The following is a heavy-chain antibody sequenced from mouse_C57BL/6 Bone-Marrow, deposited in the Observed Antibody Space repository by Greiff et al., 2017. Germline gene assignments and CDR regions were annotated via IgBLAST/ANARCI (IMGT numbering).Heavy chain of an antibody. D-gene: IGHD2-4*01. CDR3: ARPYDYDAGYAMDY. V-gene: IGHV5-17*01. Sequence: DVMLVESGGGLVKPGGSLKLSCAASGFTFSDYGMHWVRQAPEQGLEWVAYISSGSSTIYYADTVKGRFTISRDNAKNTLFLQMTSLRSEDTAMYYCARPYDYDAGYAMDYWGQGTSVTVSS. J-gene: IGHJ4*01. CDR2: ISSGSSTI. CDR1: GFTFSDYG.